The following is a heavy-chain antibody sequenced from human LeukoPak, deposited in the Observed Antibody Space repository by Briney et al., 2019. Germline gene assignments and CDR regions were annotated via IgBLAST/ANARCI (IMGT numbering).Heavy chain of an antibody. V-gene: IGHV3-33*06. J-gene: IGHJ6*02. D-gene: IGHD7-27*01. CDR3: AKDLGAGNWGSPYYYYGMDV. CDR2: IWYDGSNK. Sequence: GGSLRLSCAASGFTFSSYGMHWVRQAPGKGLEWVAVIWYDGSNKYYADSVKGRFTISRDNSKNTLYLQMNSLRAEDTAVYYCAKDLGAGNWGSPYYYYGMDVWGQGTTVTVSS. CDR1: GFTFSSYG.